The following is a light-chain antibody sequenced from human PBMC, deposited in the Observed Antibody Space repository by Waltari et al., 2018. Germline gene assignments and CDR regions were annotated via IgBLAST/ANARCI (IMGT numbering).Light chain of an antibody. CDR2: DSS. V-gene: IGKV3-11*01. CDR3: QQRSNWPPLT. Sequence: EIVLTQSPATLSFSPGERATLSCRASQSVSSYLAWYQQKPGQAPRLLIYDSSNKATGILARCSGSGSGTDFTLTISSLEPEDFAVYYCQQRSNWPPLTFGGGTKVEIK. CDR1: QSVSSY. J-gene: IGKJ4*01.